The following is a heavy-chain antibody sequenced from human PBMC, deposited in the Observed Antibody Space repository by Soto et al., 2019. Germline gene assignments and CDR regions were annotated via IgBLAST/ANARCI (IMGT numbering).Heavy chain of an antibody. CDR2: ISGSGGST. J-gene: IGHJ4*02. Sequence: GGSLRLSCAASGFTFSSYAMSWVRQAPGKGLEWVSAISGSGGSTYYADSVKGRFTISRDNSKNTLYLQMNCLRAEDTAVYYCAKAPPLYCSSTSCYFDYWGQGTLVTVSS. CDR3: AKAPPLYCSSTSCYFDY. D-gene: IGHD2-2*01. V-gene: IGHV3-23*01. CDR1: GFTFSSYA.